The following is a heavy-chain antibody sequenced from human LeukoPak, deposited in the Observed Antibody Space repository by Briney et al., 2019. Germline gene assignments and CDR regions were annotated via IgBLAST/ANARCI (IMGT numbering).Heavy chain of an antibody. V-gene: IGHV4-34*01. CDR3: ASRRGSA. CDR2: INPSGST. J-gene: IGHJ5*02. D-gene: IGHD3-16*01. CDR1: GGSFSGYY. Sequence: SETLSLTCAVYGGSFSGYYWSWIRQPPGKGLEWIGEINPSGSTNYNPSLKSRVTISVDTSKNQFSLKLSSVTAADTAVYYCASRRGSAWGQGTLVTVSS.